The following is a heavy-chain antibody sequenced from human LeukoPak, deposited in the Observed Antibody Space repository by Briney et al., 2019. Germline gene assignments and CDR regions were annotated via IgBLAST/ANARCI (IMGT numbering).Heavy chain of an antibody. CDR3: ARVPVTTMIVVGPWFDP. J-gene: IGHJ5*02. Sequence: ASVKVSCKASGYTFTSYYMHWVRQAPGQGLEWMGIINPSGGSTSYAQKSQGRVTMTRDTSTSTVYMELSSLRSEDTAVYYCARVPVTTMIVVGPWFDPWGQGTLVTVSS. D-gene: IGHD3-22*01. CDR2: INPSGGST. CDR1: GYTFTSYY. V-gene: IGHV1-46*01.